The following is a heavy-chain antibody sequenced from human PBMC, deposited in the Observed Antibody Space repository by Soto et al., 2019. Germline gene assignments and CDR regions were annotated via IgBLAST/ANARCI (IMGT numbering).Heavy chain of an antibody. Sequence: QVRLVESGGGVVQPGRSLRLSCAASGFNFGVFGMHWVRQAPGKGLEWLSVLSYEGSEEYYADSVRGRFTISRDNFKNTLYLQMDSLRVDDTSVYYCALTRRSSLLEVAGLVFGYWGQRTLVTVS. J-gene: IGHJ4*02. CDR2: LSYEGSEE. D-gene: IGHD6-19*01. V-gene: IGHV3-30*03. CDR1: GFNFGVFG. CDR3: ALTRRSSLLEVAGLVFGY.